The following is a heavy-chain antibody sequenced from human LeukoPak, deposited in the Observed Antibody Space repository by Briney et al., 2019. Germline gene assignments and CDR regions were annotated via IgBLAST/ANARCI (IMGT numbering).Heavy chain of an antibody. CDR3: ARGHGDLGGMDV. V-gene: IGHV4-34*01. D-gene: IGHD2-21*02. Sequence: SETLSLTCAVYGGSFSGYDWSWIRQPPGKGLEWIGEINHSGSTNYSPSLKSRVTISVDTSKNHFSLKVRSVTAADTAVYYCARGHGDLGGMDVWGQGTTVTVSS. CDR1: GGSFSGYD. J-gene: IGHJ6*02. CDR2: INHSGST.